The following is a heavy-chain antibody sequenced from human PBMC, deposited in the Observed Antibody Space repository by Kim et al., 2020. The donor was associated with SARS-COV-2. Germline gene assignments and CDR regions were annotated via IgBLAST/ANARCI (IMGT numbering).Heavy chain of an antibody. Sequence: GGSLRLSCAASGFTVSSNSMSWVRQAPGKGLEWVSVIYSGGSTYYADSVKGRFTISRDNSKNTLYLQMNSLRAEDTAVYYCARDPWTYAFDIWGQGTMVTVSS. CDR1: GFTVSSNS. V-gene: IGHV3-53*01. CDR3: ARDPWTYAFDI. J-gene: IGHJ3*02. D-gene: IGHD5-12*01. CDR2: IYSGGST.